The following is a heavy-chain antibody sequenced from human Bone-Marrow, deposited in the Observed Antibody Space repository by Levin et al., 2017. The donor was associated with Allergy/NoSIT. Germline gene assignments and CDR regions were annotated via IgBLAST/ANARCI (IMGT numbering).Heavy chain of an antibody. D-gene: IGHD2-2*01. V-gene: IGHV3-7*03. J-gene: IGHJ3*02. CDR2: IKQDGSEK. CDR1: GFTFSSYW. CDR3: ARIIVVVPAAMGDGFDI. Sequence: PGGSLRLSCAASGFTFSSYWMSWVRQAPGKGLEWVANIKQDGSEKYYVDPVKGRFTISRDNAKNSLYLQMNSLRAEDTAVYYCARIIVVVPAAMGDGFDIWGQGTMVTVSS.